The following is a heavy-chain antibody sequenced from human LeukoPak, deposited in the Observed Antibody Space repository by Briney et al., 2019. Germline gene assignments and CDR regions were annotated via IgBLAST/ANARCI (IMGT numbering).Heavy chain of an antibody. CDR2: ISYDGSNK. CDR1: GFTFSSYA. CDR3: ANYGFDYGPETFIGLGEY. D-gene: IGHD4-17*01. Sequence: GRSLRLSCAASGFTFSSYAMHWVRQAPGKGLEWVAVISYDGSNKYYADSVKGRFTISRDNSKNTLYLQMNSLRAEDTAVYYCANYGFDYGPETFIGLGEYWGQGTLVTVSS. J-gene: IGHJ4*02. V-gene: IGHV3-30-3*01.